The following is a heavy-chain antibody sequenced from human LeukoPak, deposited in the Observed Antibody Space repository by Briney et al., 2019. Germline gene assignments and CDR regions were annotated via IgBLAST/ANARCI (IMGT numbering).Heavy chain of an antibody. CDR2: ISAYNGNT. CDR1: GYTFTSYG. J-gene: IGHJ4*02. Sequence: ASVKVSCKASGYTFTSYGISWVRQAPGQGLEWMGWISAYNGNTNYAQKLQGRVTMTTDTSTSTAYMELRSLGSDDTAVYYCARTTYYSSSWYYFDYWGQGTLVTVSS. V-gene: IGHV1-18*01. D-gene: IGHD6-13*01. CDR3: ARTTYYSSSWYYFDY.